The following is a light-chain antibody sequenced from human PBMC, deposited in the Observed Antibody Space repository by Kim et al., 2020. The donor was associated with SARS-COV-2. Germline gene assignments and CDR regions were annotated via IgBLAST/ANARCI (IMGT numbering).Light chain of an antibody. Sequence: DIVMTQSPLSLPVTPGEPASISCRSSQSLLHSNGYNYLDWYLQKPGQSPQVLIYLGSNRASGVPDRFSGSGSGTDFTLKISRVEAEHVGLYYCMQRVQIPITLGQGTKLEI. J-gene: IGKJ2*01. CDR2: LGS. CDR1: QSLLHSNGYNY. CDR3: MQRVQIPIT. V-gene: IGKV2-28*01.